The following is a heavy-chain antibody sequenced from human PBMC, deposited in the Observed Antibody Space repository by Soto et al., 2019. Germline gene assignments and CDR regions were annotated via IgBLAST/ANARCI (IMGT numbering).Heavy chain of an antibody. V-gene: IGHV4-34*01. Sequence: SETLSLTCAVYGGSFSGYYWSWIRQPPGKGLEWIGEINHSGSTNYNPSLKSRVTISVDTSKNQFSLKLSSVTAADTAVYYCARAGVEAVAGTMWLWFDPWGRGTLVTVSS. CDR2: INHSGST. CDR3: ARAGVEAVAGTMWLWFDP. J-gene: IGHJ5*02. D-gene: IGHD6-19*01. CDR1: GGSFSGYY.